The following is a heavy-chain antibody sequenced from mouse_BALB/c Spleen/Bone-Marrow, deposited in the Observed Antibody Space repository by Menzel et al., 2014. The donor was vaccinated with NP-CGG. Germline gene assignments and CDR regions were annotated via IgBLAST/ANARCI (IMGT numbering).Heavy chain of an antibody. V-gene: IGHV1-63*02. CDR3: ARPPSRYDEDVYAMDY. Sequence: VQLQESGADLVRPGTSVKISCKASGYTFTNYWLVWVKQRPGHGLEWIGDIYPGGGYTNYNEKFKGKATLTADTSSSTASMQLSMLTSEYSAIYFCARPPSRYDEDVYAMDYWGQGTSVTVSS. J-gene: IGHJ4*01. CDR2: IYPGGGYT. CDR1: GYTFTNYW. D-gene: IGHD2-14*01.